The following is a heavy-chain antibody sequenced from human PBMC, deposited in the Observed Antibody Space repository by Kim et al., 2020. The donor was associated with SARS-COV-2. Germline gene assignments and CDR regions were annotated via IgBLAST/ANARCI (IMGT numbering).Heavy chain of an antibody. CDR3: ARVIKYSSSRPRRGDWYFDL. CDR2: ISAYNGNT. D-gene: IGHD6-6*01. Sequence: ASVKVSCKASGYTFTSYGISWVRQAPGQGLEWMGWISAYNGNTNYAQKLQGRVTMTTDTSTSTAYMELRSLRSDDTAVYYCARVIKYSSSRPRRGDWYFDLWGRGTLVTVSS. CDR1: GYTFTSYG. J-gene: IGHJ2*01. V-gene: IGHV1-18*01.